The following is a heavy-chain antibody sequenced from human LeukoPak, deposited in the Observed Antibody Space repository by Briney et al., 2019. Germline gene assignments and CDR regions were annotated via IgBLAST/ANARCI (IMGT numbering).Heavy chain of an antibody. D-gene: IGHD3-10*01. CDR1: GYTFTGYY. J-gene: IGHJ5*02. V-gene: IGHV1-2*02. Sequence: GASVKVSCKASGYTFTGYYMHWVRQAPGQGLEWMGWINLNSGGTNYAQKFQGRVTMTRDTSISTAYMELSRLRSDDTAVYYCARGGELLWFGEFPWGQGTLVTVSS. CDR3: ARGGELLWFGEFP. CDR2: INLNSGGT.